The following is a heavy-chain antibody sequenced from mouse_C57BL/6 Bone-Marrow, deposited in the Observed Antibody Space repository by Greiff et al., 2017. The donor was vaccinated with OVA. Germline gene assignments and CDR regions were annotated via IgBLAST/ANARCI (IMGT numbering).Heavy chain of an antibody. CDR3: ARNYYGPSYAMDY. CDR2: IHPNSGST. D-gene: IGHD1-1*01. J-gene: IGHJ4*01. CDR1: GYTFTSYW. V-gene: IGHV1-64*01. Sequence: QVQLKQPGAELVKPGASVKLSCKASGYTFTSYWMHWVKQRPGQGLEWIGMIHPNSGSTNYNEKFKSKATLTVDKSSSTAYMQLSSLTSEDSAVYYCARNYYGPSYAMDYWGQGTSVTVSS.